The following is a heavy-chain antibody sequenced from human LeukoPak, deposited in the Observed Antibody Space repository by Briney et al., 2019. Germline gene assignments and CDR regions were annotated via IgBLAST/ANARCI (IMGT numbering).Heavy chain of an antibody. CDR1: GFTVSNSA. D-gene: IGHD3-10*01. V-gene: IGHV3-23*01. CDR3: AKDLVRGADC. CDR2: TTGSGGST. Sequence: PWGSLRRSCEASGFTVSNSAMGWVRQAPGKGLEWVSATTGSGGSTFYADSVRGRFIISRDNSKNTLYLQMNSLRAEDTAMYYCAKDLVRGADCWGQGTLVIVSS. J-gene: IGHJ4*02.